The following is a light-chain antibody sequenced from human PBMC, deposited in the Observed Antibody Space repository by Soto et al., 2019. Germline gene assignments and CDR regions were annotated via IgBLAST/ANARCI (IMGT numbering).Light chain of an antibody. J-gene: IGLJ1*01. V-gene: IGLV2-11*01. CDR1: STGIGGYNY. Sequence: QSALTQPRSVSGSPGQSVTISCTATSTGIGGYNYVSWYQLHPGKAPKLMIYDVSKRPSGVPDRFSGSKSGKTASLTISGLQAEDEADYYCCSFAGSYTSYVFGTGTQLTV. CDR2: DVS. CDR3: CSFAGSYTSYV.